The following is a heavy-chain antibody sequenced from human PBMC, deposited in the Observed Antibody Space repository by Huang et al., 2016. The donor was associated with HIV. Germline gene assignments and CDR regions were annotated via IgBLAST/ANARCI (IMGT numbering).Heavy chain of an antibody. Sequence: EVQLVESGGGLVQPGTSLRLSCAASGFTFGDFTMNWVRQAPGKGLEWISDMSSRSNSKRYADSGKGRFTISRDNARNSLYLQLKSLRVEDTAVYYCARESCSGGTCYLFDFWGQGVLVTVSS. V-gene: IGHV3-48*04. CDR1: GFTFGDFT. J-gene: IGHJ4*02. CDR3: ARESCSGGTCYLFDF. CDR2: MSSRSNSK. D-gene: IGHD2-15*01.